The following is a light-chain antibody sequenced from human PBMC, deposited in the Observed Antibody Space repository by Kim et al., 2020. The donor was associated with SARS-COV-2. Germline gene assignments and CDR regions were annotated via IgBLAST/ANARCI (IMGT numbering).Light chain of an antibody. CDR1: QSVSSH. CDR3: HQYNEWFGT. V-gene: IGKV3-15*01. CDR2: GAS. J-gene: IGKJ4*01. Sequence: VSPGERATRSCRASQSVSSHLAWYQQKPGLAPRLLIYGASTRAPGIPARFSGSGSGTEFTLTISSLQSEDFAVYYCHQYNEWFGTFGGGTKVDIK.